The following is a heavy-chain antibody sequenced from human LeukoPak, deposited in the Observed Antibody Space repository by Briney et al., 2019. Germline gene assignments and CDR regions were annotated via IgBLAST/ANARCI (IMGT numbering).Heavy chain of an antibody. CDR1: GFTFSDYY. Sequence: PGGSLRLSCSASGFTFSDYYMNWVRQAPGKGLEWVSYISSSGSTIYYADSVKGRFTISRDNAKNSLYLQMNSLRAEDTAVYYCAREAYSSGWWEYFDYWGQGTLVTVSS. D-gene: IGHD6-19*01. V-gene: IGHV3-11*04. CDR2: ISSSGSTI. J-gene: IGHJ4*02. CDR3: AREAYSSGWWEYFDY.